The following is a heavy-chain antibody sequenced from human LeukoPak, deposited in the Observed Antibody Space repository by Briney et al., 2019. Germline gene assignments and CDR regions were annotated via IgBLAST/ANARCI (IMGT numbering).Heavy chain of an antibody. CDR3: ARDLGIQLWTLGVFDY. CDR2: IYYSGST. J-gene: IGHJ4*02. CDR1: GGSISSSSYY. D-gene: IGHD5-18*01. V-gene: IGHV4-39*07. Sequence: SETLSLTCTVSGGSISSSSYYWGWIRQPPGKGLEWIGSIYYSGSTCYSPSLKSRVTISVDTSKNQFSLKLSSVTAADTAVYYCARDLGIQLWTLGVFDYWGQGTLVTVSS.